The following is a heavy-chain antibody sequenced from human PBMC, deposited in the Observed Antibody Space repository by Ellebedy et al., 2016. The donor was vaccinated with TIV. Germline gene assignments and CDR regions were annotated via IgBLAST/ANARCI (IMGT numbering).Heavy chain of an antibody. V-gene: IGHV3-23*01. CDR1: GITFSSYA. J-gene: IGHJ6*02. CDR3: ARLLGEMGYYYGMDV. D-gene: IGHD3-10*01. Sequence: GESLKISCAASGITFSSYAMSWVRQAPGKGLEWVSAISGSGGSTYYADSVKGRFTISRDNSKNTLYLQMNSLRAEDTAVYYCARLLGEMGYYYGMDVWGQGTTVTVSS. CDR2: ISGSGGST.